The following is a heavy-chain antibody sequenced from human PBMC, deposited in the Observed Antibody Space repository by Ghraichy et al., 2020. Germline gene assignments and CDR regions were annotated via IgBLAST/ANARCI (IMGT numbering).Heavy chain of an antibody. J-gene: IGHJ4*02. Sequence: GGSLTLSCAASGFTFSDFAMSWVRHSPGKGLEWVSEISGDGGYTNYADSVKGRFAVSRDNSKNTLYLQMTSLRADDTAVYFCAKEGRQLGHPFDYWGQGTLVTVAS. D-gene: IGHD2-2*01. CDR1: GFTFSDFA. CDR3: AKEGRQLGHPFDY. V-gene: IGHV3-23*01. CDR2: ISGDGGYT.